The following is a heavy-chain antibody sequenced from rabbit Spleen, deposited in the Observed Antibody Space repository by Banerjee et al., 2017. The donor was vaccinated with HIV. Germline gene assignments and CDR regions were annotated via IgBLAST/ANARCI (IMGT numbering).Heavy chain of an antibody. CDR2: INAATAKP. J-gene: IGHJ4*01. V-gene: IGHV1S45*01. D-gene: IGHD1-1*01. CDR3: ARSGYVGGDYTWDL. CDR1: GFDFTSYYM. Sequence: QEQLKESGGGLVQPGGSLKLSCKASGFDFTSYYMSWVRQAPGKGLEWIACINAATAKPVYATWAKGRFTISKTSSTTVTLQMTSLTVADTATYFCARSGYVGGDYTWDLWGQGTLVTVS.